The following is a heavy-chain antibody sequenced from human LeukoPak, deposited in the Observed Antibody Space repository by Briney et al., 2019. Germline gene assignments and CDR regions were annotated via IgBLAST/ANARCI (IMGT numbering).Heavy chain of an antibody. CDR2: INHSGST. D-gene: IGHD6-6*01. V-gene: IGHV4-34*01. CDR3: ASSSTNYYYGMDV. CDR1: GGSFSGYY. Sequence: PSETLPLTCAVYGGSFSGYYWSWVRQPPGKGLEWIGEINHSGSTNYNPSLKSRVTISVDTSKNQFSLKLSSVTAADTAVYYCASSSTNYYYGMDVWGQGTTVTVSS. J-gene: IGHJ6*02.